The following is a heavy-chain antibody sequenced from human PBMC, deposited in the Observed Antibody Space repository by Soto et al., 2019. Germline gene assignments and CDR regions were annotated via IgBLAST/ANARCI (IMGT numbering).Heavy chain of an antibody. Sequence: SETLSLTCTVSGGSISSGGYYWSWIRQHPGKGLEWIGYIYYSGSTYYNPSLKSRVTISVDTSKNQFSLKLSSVTAADTAVYYCARDGQWLPRNGLRSSYYFDYWGQGTLVTVSS. V-gene: IGHV4-31*03. J-gene: IGHJ4*02. D-gene: IGHD3-22*01. CDR1: GGSISSGGYY. CDR3: ARDGQWLPRNGLRSSYYFDY. CDR2: IYYSGST.